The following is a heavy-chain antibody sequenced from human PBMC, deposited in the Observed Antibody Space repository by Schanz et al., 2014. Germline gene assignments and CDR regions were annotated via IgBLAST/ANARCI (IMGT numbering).Heavy chain of an antibody. J-gene: IGHJ3*02. Sequence: QVQLQESGPGLVKPSGTLSLTCIVSGGSISSGTYYWSWLRQPAGKGLEWIGYISYSGSTYYNPSLKGRVTMSVDTTKNQFSLNLSSATAADTAVYYCARDRGHGDLPGDIWGQGTMVTVSS. CDR3: ARDRGHGDLPGDI. CDR1: GGSISSGTYY. D-gene: IGHD4-17*01. V-gene: IGHV4-61*10. CDR2: ISYSGST.